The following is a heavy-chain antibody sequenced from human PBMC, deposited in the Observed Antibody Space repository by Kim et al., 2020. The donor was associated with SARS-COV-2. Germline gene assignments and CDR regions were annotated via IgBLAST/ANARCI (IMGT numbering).Heavy chain of an antibody. CDR1: GFTFSSYA. Sequence: GGSLRLSCAASGFTFSSYAMHWVRQAPGKGLEWVAVISYDGSNKYYADSVKGRFTISRDNSKNTLYLQMNSLRAEDTAVYYCARDRGMGGDAFDIWGQGT. CDR2: ISYDGSNK. CDR3: ARDRGMGGDAFDI. D-gene: IGHD3-16*01. V-gene: IGHV3-30*04. J-gene: IGHJ3*02.